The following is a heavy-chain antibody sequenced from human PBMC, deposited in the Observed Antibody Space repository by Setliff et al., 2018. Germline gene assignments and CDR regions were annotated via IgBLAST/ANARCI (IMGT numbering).Heavy chain of an antibody. CDR2: ITPIFETA. V-gene: IGHV1-69*06. Sequence: SVKVSCKASGGTLSGYAFSWVRQAPGQGLEWVGGITPIFETAHYAQKFQDRVTITADKSTSTVYMELNSLISEDTAVYFCARDSVTLGQLERRGGFRYYDMDVWGQGTTVPSP. D-gene: IGHD1-1*01. CDR3: ARDSVTLGQLERRGGFRYYDMDV. CDR1: GGTLSGYA. J-gene: IGHJ6*02.